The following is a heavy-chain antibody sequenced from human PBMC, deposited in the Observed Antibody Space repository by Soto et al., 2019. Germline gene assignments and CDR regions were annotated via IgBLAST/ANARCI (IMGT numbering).Heavy chain of an antibody. J-gene: IGHJ4*02. D-gene: IGHD3-22*01. CDR1: GFTFSSYE. V-gene: IGHV3-48*03. CDR2: ISSSGSTI. CDR3: ARTLIQERGLNYYDSSGLIDY. Sequence: EVQLVESGGGLVQPGGSLRLSCAASGFTFSSYEMNWVRQAPGKGLEWVSYISSSGSTIYYADSVKGRFTISRDNAKNSLYLQMNSLRAEDTAVYYCARTLIQERGLNYYDSSGLIDYWGQGTLVTVSS.